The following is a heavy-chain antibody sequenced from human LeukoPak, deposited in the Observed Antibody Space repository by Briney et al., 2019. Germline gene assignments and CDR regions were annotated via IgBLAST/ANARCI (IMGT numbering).Heavy chain of an antibody. CDR1: GFTFSSYS. V-gene: IGHV3-21*01. CDR3: ARVRWELDYDAFDI. CDR2: ISSSSSYI. Sequence: GGSLRLSCAASGFTFSSYSMNWVRQAPGKGLEWVSSISSSSSYIYYADSVKGRFTISRDNAKNSLYLRMNSLRAEDTAVYYCARVRWELDYDAFDIWGQGTMVTASS. J-gene: IGHJ3*02. D-gene: IGHD1-26*01.